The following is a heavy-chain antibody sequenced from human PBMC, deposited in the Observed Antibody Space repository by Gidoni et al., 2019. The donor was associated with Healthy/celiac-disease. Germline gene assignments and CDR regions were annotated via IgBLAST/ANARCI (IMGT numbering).Heavy chain of an antibody. CDR3: AKDAMVSFDY. D-gene: IGHD5-18*01. V-gene: IGHV3-30*18. CDR1: GFTFSSYG. CDR2: ISYDGSNK. J-gene: IGHJ4*02. Sequence: QVKLVESGGGVVQPGRSLRLSCAASGFTFSSYGMHWVRQAPGKGLEWLAVISYDGSNKYYADSVKGRFTISRDNSKNTLYLQMNSLRAEDTAVYYCAKDAMVSFDYWGQGTLVTVSS.